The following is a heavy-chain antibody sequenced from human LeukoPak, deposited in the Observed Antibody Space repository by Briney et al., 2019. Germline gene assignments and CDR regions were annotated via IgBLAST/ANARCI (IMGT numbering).Heavy chain of an antibody. J-gene: IGHJ4*02. V-gene: IGHV3-30*18. Sequence: GGSLRLSCAASGFAFNNYGMHWVRQAPGKGLEWVAVISYDGRNIHYPDSVKGRFTISRDISTDTLWLQMDSLRAEDTAVYYCAKGPLRGTAAAIDYWGQGTLVTVSS. D-gene: IGHD2-2*01. CDR2: ISYDGRNI. CDR3: AKGPLRGTAAAIDY. CDR1: GFAFNNYG.